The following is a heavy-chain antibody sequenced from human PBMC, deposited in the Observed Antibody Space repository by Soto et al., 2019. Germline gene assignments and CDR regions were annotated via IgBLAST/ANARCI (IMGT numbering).Heavy chain of an antibody. CDR2: IIPISETT. V-gene: IGHV1-69*01. CDR1: GGTFSSYA. CDR3: ARSQGSSTSLEIYYYYYYGMDV. J-gene: IGHJ6*02. D-gene: IGHD2-2*01. Sequence: QVQLVQSGAEVKKPGSSVKVSCKASGGTFSSYAISWVRQAPGQGLEWMGGIIPISETTNYAQKFQRRVTITADESKSTAYMELRSLRSEDTAAYYCARSQGSSTSLEIYYYYYYGMDVWGQGTTVTVSS.